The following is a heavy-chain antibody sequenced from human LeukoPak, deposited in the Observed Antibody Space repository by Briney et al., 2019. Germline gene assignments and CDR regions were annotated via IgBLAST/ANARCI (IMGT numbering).Heavy chain of an antibody. CDR2: ISSSSSYI. CDR3: ARSHAGLMITFGGAKDAFDI. Sequence: GGSLRLSCAASGFTFSSYSMNWVRQAPGEGLEWVSSISSSSSYIYYADSVKGRFTISRDNAKNSLYLQMNSLRAEDTAVYYCARSHAGLMITFGGAKDAFDIWGQGTMVTVSS. V-gene: IGHV3-21*01. D-gene: IGHD3-16*01. J-gene: IGHJ3*02. CDR1: GFTFSSYS.